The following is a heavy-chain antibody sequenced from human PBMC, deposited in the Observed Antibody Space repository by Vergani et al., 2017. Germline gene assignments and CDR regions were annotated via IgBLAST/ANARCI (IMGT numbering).Heavy chain of an antibody. J-gene: IGHJ4*02. Sequence: QVQLQESGPGLVKPSQTLSLTCTVSGGSISSGGYYWSWIRQHPGKGLEWIGYIYYSGSTYYNPSLKSRVTTSVDTSKNQFALKLSSVTAADTAVYYCARTRRRDGYFDYWGQGTLVTVSS. D-gene: IGHD5-24*01. V-gene: IGHV4-31*03. CDR2: IYYSGST. CDR3: ARTRRRDGYFDY. CDR1: GGSISSGGYY.